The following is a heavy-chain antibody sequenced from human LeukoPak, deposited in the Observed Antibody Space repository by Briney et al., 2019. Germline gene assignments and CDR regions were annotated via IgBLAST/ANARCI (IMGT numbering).Heavy chain of an antibody. CDR3: ATLRGYYYDSSGSQPTDAFDI. CDR1: GYTFTGYY. CDR2: ISAYNGNT. J-gene: IGHJ3*02. V-gene: IGHV1-18*04. D-gene: IGHD3-22*01. Sequence: GASVKVSCKASGYTFTGYYMHWVRQAPGQGLEWMGWISAYNGNTNYAQKLQGRVTMTTDTSTSTAYMELRSLRSDDTAVYYCATLRGYYYDSSGSQPTDAFDIWGQGTMVTVSS.